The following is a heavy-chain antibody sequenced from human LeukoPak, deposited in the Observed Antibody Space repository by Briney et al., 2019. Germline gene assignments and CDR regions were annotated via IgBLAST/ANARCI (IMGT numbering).Heavy chain of an antibody. V-gene: IGHV6-1*01. J-gene: IGHJ4*02. D-gene: IGHD1-26*01. CDR1: GDSVSSNTTT. Sequence: SQTVSRTCPISGDSVSSNTTTWNWSRQSPSSGLEWLGRIYYRSKWYNDYKLSEKSRVTINPDTSKNQFSLQMNSVTPEDTAVYYCALSGKTTFYYWGQGTLVTVSS. CDR2: IYYRSKWYN. CDR3: ALSGKTTFYY.